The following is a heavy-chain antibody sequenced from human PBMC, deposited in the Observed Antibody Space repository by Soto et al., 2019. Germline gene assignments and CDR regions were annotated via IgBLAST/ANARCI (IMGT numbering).Heavy chain of an antibody. V-gene: IGHV1-18*01. CDR1: GYTFTSYG. J-gene: IGHJ4*02. Sequence: ASVKVSCKASGYTFTSYGISWVRQAPGQGLEWMGWISAYNGNTNYAQKLQGRVTMTTDTSTSTAYMELRSLRSDDTAVYYCAKVGWRIAVAGIWYYFDYWGQGTLVTVSS. CDR2: ISAYNGNT. D-gene: IGHD6-19*01. CDR3: AKVGWRIAVAGIWYYFDY.